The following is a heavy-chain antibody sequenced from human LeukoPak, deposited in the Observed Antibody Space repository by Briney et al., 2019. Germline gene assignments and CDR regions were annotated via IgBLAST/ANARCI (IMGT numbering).Heavy chain of an antibody. CDR1: GGSISSSSYY. CDR3: ARDNRAGDTFDY. Sequence: SETLSLTCTVSGGSISSSSYYWGWIRQPPGKGLEWIGSIYYSGSTYYNPSLKSRVTISVDTSKNQFSLKLSSVTAADTAVYYCARDNRAGDTFDYWGQGTLVTVSS. J-gene: IGHJ4*02. CDR2: IYYSGST. D-gene: IGHD5-18*01. V-gene: IGHV4-39*02.